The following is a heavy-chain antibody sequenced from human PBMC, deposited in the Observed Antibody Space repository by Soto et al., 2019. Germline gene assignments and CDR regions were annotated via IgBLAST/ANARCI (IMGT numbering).Heavy chain of an antibody. CDR2: INPSGGST. CDR1: GYTFTSYY. V-gene: IGHV1-46*01. J-gene: IGHJ6*02. CDR3: ARTTYCGGDCYFYFGMDV. Sequence: ASVKVSCKASGYTFTSYYMHWVRQAPGQGLEWMGIINPSGGSTSYAQKFQGRVTMTRDTSTSTVYMELSSLRSEDTAVYYCARTTYCGGDCYFYFGMDVWGQGTTVTVS. D-gene: IGHD2-21*02.